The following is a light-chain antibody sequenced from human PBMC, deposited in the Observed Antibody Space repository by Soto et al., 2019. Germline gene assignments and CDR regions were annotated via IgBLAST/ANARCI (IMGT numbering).Light chain of an antibody. J-gene: IGKJ2*01. CDR1: QSVSRC. V-gene: IGKV1-5*03. CDR2: KAS. CDR3: QQYHSYSYT. Sequence: DIQMTQSPSTLSASVGDRVTITCRASQSVSRCLAWYQQKPGKAPKLLIYKASSLESGVPSRFSGSGSGTEFTLTISSLQPDDFATYPCQQYHSYSYTFGQGTKLEIK.